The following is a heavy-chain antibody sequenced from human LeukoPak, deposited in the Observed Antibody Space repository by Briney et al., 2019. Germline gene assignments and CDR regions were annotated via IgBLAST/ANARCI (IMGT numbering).Heavy chain of an antibody. CDR3: ASSRIVGNIDAFDI. CDR2: IYSSGST. Sequence: SETLSLTCTVSGGSITSYYWSWFRQPAGKGLEWIGRIYSSGSTKYNTSLKSRVSISVDTSKNQFSLNLNSVTAADTAVYYCASSRIVGNIDAFDIWGQGTMVTVSS. J-gene: IGHJ3*02. V-gene: IGHV4-4*07. D-gene: IGHD1-26*01. CDR1: GGSITSYY.